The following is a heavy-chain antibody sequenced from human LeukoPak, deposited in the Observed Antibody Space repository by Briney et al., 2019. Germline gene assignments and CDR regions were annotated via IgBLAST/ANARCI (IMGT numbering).Heavy chain of an antibody. CDR3: ARAHRSGYLDY. CDR1: GFTFSSYS. CDR2: ISSSSSTV. V-gene: IGHV3-48*04. Sequence: GGSLRLSCAASGFTFSSYSMNWVRQAPGKGLEWVSYISSSSSTVYYADSVKGRFTISRDNAKNSLYLQMNSLRAEDTAVYYCARAHRSGYLDYWGQGTLVTVSS. D-gene: IGHD3-3*01. J-gene: IGHJ4*02.